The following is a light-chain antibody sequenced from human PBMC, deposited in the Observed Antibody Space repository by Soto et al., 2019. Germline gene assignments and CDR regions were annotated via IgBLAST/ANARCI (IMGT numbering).Light chain of an antibody. CDR2: AAS. CDR1: QSIYNY. V-gene: IGKV1-39*01. J-gene: IGKJ1*01. CDR3: QQSYSTPRT. Sequence: DIQMTHSPSSLSASVGDIVTITCRASQSIYNYLNWYQQKPGKAPQLLIFAASSLQSGVPSRFSGSESGTDFTLTISSLQPEDFATYYCQQSYSTPRTFGQGTKVDIK.